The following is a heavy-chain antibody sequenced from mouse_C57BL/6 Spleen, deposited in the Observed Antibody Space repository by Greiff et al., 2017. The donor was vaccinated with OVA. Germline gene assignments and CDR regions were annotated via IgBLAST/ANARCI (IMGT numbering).Heavy chain of an antibody. V-gene: IGHV2-5*01. CDR3: AKNHDYDGFAY. Sequence: VQLQQSGPGLVQPSQSLSITCTASGFSFTSYGVHWVRQSPGQGLEWLGVIWRGGSTDYNAAVMSRLSITTDNSKSQVFFKMNSLQADDTAIYYCAKNHDYDGFAYWGQGTLVTVSA. CDR1: GFSFTSYG. CDR2: IWRGGST. J-gene: IGHJ3*01. D-gene: IGHD2-4*01.